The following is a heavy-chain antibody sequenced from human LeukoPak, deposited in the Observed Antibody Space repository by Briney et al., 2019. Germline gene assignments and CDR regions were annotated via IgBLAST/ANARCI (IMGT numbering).Heavy chain of an antibody. V-gene: IGHV1-8*03. CDR1: GYTFTNYV. CDR3: ARTQHLVLRSPLDP. CDR2: MNPFSANT. J-gene: IGHJ5*02. Sequence: GASVKVSCKASGYTFTNYVIHWVRQATGQGLEWMGWMNPFSANTGYAQNFQGRITITRNTSISTAYMELSSLRSEDTAVYYCARTQHLVLRSPLDPWGQGTLVTVSS. D-gene: IGHD6-13*01.